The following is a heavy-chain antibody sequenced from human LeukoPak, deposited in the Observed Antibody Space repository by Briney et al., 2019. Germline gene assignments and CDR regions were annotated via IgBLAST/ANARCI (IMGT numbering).Heavy chain of an antibody. CDR1: GFTFSSYG. D-gene: IGHD6-13*01. J-gene: IGHJ5*02. CDR3: AKDPPIRKAAAAP. CDR2: ISYDGSNK. V-gene: IGHV3-30*18. Sequence: TGGSLRLSCAASGFTFSSYGMHWVRQAPGKGLEWVAVISYDGSNKYYADSVKGRFTISRDNSKNTLYLQMNSLRAEDTAVYYCAKDPPIRKAAAAPWGQGTLVTVSS.